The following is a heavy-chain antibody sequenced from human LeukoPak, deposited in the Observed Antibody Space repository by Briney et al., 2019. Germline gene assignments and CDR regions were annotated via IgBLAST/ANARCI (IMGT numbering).Heavy chain of an antibody. CDR1: GGTFSSYA. CDR2: IIPILGIA. Sequence: SVKVSCKASGGTFSSYAISWVRQAPGQGLEWMGRIIPILGIANYAQKFQGRVTITADKSTSTAYMELSSLRSEDTAVYYCARGFTMVRGVIISEPFDYWGQGTLVTVSS. D-gene: IGHD3-10*01. CDR3: ARGFTMVRGVIISEPFDY. J-gene: IGHJ4*02. V-gene: IGHV1-69*04.